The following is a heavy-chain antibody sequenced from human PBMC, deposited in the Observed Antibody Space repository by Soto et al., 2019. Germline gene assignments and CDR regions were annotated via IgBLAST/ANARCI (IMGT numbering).Heavy chain of an antibody. CDR2: IGTAGDT. V-gene: IGHV3-13*01. CDR3: ARAQSPVANTYYYGMDV. J-gene: IGHJ6*02. Sequence: GGSLRLSCAASGFTFSSYDMHWVRQATGKGLEWVSAIGTAGDTYYPGSVKGRFTISRENAKNSLYLQMNSLRAEDTAVYYCARAQSPVANTYYYGMDVWGQGTTVTVSS. CDR1: GFTFSSYD.